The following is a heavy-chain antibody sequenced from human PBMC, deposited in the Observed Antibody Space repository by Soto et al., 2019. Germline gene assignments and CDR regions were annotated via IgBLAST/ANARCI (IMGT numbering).Heavy chain of an antibody. CDR1: GGSISIGYYF. J-gene: IGHJ4*02. CDR3: ARESDWPRGYFES. Sequence: SETMSLTCTVSGGSISIGYYFCTWIRQLPGKGPEWIGYISYSGSTQYNPSLKSRVTMSVDTSENQFSPKLSSVTAADTAVYYCARESDWPRGYFESWGQGALVTVSS. V-gene: IGHV4-31*03. D-gene: IGHD2-21*01. CDR2: ISYSGST.